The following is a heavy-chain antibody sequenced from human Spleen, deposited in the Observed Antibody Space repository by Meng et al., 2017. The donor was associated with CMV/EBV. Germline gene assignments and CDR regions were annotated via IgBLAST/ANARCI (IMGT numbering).Heavy chain of an antibody. Sequence: ASVKVSCKASGYTFTSYYMHWVRQAPGQGLEWMGIINPSGGSTSYAQKFQGRVTMTRDTSKNQFSVKLNSVTAADTAVYYCARDSAKFGELSPFDYWGQGTLVTVSS. V-gene: IGHV1-46*01. CDR3: ARDSAKFGELSPFDY. CDR1: GYTFTSYY. D-gene: IGHD3-10*01. J-gene: IGHJ4*02. CDR2: INPSGGST.